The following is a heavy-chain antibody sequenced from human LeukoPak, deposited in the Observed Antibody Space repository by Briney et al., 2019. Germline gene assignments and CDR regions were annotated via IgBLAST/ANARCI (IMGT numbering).Heavy chain of an antibody. Sequence: GASLKVSCKASGYTFTSYGINWVRQAPGQGLEWMGWISAYNGNTNYAQKLQGRVTMTTDTSTSTAYMELRSLRSDDTAVYYCARDADSSGYYRDAFDIWGQGTMVTVSS. J-gene: IGHJ3*02. CDR2: ISAYNGNT. CDR3: ARDADSSGYYRDAFDI. V-gene: IGHV1-18*01. CDR1: GYTFTSYG. D-gene: IGHD3-22*01.